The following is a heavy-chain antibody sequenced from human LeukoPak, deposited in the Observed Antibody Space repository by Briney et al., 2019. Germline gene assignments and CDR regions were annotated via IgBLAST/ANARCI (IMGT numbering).Heavy chain of an antibody. Sequence: PGGSLRLSCAASGFTFSTYWISSVRQAPGKGLEWVANINQDGSEKYYVDSVKGRFNTSRDNAKNSLYPQMNSLRAEDTAIYYCARDSAGNDYWGQGTLVTVSS. V-gene: IGHV3-7*01. CDR3: ARDSAGNDY. CDR2: INQDGSEK. CDR1: GFTFSTYW. J-gene: IGHJ4*02. D-gene: IGHD6-13*01.